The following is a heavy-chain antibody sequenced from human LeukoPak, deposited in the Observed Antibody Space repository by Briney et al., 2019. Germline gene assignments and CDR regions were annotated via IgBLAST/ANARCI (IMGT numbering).Heavy chain of an antibody. J-gene: IGHJ4*02. V-gene: IGHV3-20*04. CDR2: INWNGGST. CDR3: ARGTNWVDY. CDR1: GFTFDDYG. D-gene: IGHD7-27*01. Sequence: GGSLRLSCAASGFTFDDYGMTWVRQAPGKGLEWVSGINWNGGSTAYADSAKGRFTISRDNAKNSLSLQMNSLRAEDTALYYCARGTNWVDYWGRGILVTVSS.